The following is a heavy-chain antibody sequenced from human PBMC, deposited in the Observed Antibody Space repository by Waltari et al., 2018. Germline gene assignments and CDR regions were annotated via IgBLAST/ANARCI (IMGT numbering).Heavy chain of an antibody. V-gene: IGHV1-46*01. J-gene: IGHJ3*02. Sequence: QVQLVQSGAEVKKPGASVKVSCKASGYTFTSYYMHWVRQAPGQGLEWMGIINPSGGSTSYAQKCQGRVTMTRDTCTSTVYMELSSLRSEDTAVYYCARAMNYYDSSGYYYALPLDAFDIWGQGTMVTVSS. CDR2: INPSGGST. CDR3: ARAMNYYDSSGYYYALPLDAFDI. CDR1: GYTFTSYY. D-gene: IGHD3-22*01.